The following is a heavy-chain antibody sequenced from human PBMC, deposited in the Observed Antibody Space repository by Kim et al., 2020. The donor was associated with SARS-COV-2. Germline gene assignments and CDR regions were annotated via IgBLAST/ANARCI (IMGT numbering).Heavy chain of an antibody. CDR2: INPAGGAT. CDR3: VRDGARKGLFTGGDS. Sequence: ASVKVSCKASGYIFTAYYIHWVRQAPGQGLEWMGVINPAGGATTYAQKFQGRVAVTRDTSTRTVFMELSSLRSDDTAVYYCVRDGARKGLFTGGDSWGQGTLVTVSS. J-gene: IGHJ4*02. V-gene: IGHV1-46*01. CDR1: GYIFTAYY. D-gene: IGHD3-9*01.